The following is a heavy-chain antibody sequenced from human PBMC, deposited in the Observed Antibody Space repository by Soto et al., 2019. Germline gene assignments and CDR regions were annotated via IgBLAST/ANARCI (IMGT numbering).Heavy chain of an antibody. CDR2: IYPGDSDT. V-gene: IGHV5-51*01. J-gene: IGHJ5*02. D-gene: IGHD4-17*01. Sequence: GESLKISCKGSGYSFTSYWIGWVRQMPGKGLEWMGIIYPGDSDTRYSPSFQGQVTISADKSISTAYLQWSSLKASDTAIYYCARHGFYGDYSSNYFAPRGQRTLVAVSS. CDR3: ARHGFYGDYSSNYFAP. CDR1: GYSFTSYW.